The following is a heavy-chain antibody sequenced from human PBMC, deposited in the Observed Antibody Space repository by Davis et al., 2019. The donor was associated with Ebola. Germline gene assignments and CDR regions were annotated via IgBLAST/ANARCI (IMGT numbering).Heavy chain of an antibody. J-gene: IGHJ3*02. CDR3: ARGGLQYCSSTSCSQDAFDI. V-gene: IGHV4-34*01. CDR2: INHSGST. CDR1: GGSFSGYY. D-gene: IGHD2-2*01. Sequence: PSETLSLTCAVYGGSFSGYYWSWIRQPPGKGLEWIGEINHSGSTNYNPSLKSRVTISVDTSKNQFSLKLSSVTAADTAVYYCARGGLQYCSSTSCSQDAFDIWGQGTMATVSS.